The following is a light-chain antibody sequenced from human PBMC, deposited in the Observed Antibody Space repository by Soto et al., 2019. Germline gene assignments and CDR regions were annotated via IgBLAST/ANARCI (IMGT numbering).Light chain of an antibody. J-gene: IGKJ4*02. CDR2: AAT. CDR1: HSVSSN. CDR3: QQYNVWPLT. Sequence: EIVLTQSPATLSVSPGERATLSCRASHSVSSNSAWYQQKPGQTPQLLIYAATTRATGIQARFSGSGSGTEFTLTISSLQAEDFAVYYCQQYNVWPLTFGGGTKVEFK. V-gene: IGKV3-15*01.